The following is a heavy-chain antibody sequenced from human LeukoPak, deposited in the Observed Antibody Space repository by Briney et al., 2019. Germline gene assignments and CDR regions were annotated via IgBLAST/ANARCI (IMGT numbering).Heavy chain of an antibody. CDR2: IWYDGSNK. J-gene: IGHJ6*04. D-gene: IGHD2-2*01. CDR3: ASGDVPAATYYYYYGMDV. CDR1: GFTFSSYG. Sequence: PGRSLRLSCAASGFTFSSYGMHWLRQAPGKGLEWVAVIWYDGSNKYYADSVKGRFTISRDNSKNTLYLQMNSLRAEDTAVYYCASGDVPAATYYYYYGMDVWGKGTTVTVSS. V-gene: IGHV3-33*01.